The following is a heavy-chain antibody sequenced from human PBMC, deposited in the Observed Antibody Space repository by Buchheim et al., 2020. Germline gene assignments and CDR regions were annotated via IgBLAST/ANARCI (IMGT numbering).Heavy chain of an antibody. CDR3: AKDRGRYYDFWSGYNLDY. J-gene: IGHJ4*02. Sequence: EVQLLESGGGLVQPGGSLRLSCAASGFTFSSYAMSWVRQAPGKGLEWVSAISGSGGSTYYADSVKGRFTIPRDNSKNTLYLQMNSLRAEDTAVYYCAKDRGRYYDFWSGYNLDYWGQGTL. CDR2: ISGSGGST. CDR1: GFTFSSYA. V-gene: IGHV3-23*01. D-gene: IGHD3-3*01.